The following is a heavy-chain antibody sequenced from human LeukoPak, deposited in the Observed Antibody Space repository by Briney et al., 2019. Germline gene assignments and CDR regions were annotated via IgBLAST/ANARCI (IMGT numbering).Heavy chain of an antibody. CDR3: ARDRELGY. V-gene: IGHV4-59*01. J-gene: IGHJ4*02. CDR2: IYNSGST. Sequence: PSETLSLTCSVSGGSMSSDYYSWIRQPPGKGLEWIGYIYNSGSTNYNPSLKSRLTISVDTSKNQFSLKLSSVTAADTAVYYCARDRELGYWGQGTLVTVSS. CDR1: GGSMSSDY. D-gene: IGHD3-10*01.